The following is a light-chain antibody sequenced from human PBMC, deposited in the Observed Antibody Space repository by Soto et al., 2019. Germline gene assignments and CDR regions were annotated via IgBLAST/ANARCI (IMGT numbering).Light chain of an antibody. Sequence: DIQMTQSPSSLSASVGDRVTITCLASQVISTSLAWYQHQPGKAPRLLMYAASSLQSGVPSRFSGSGSGTHFTLTITSLQPEDSATYYCQHTFNTPITFGQGTRLEIK. CDR2: AAS. CDR1: QVISTS. CDR3: QHTFNTPIT. V-gene: IGKV1-39*01. J-gene: IGKJ5*01.